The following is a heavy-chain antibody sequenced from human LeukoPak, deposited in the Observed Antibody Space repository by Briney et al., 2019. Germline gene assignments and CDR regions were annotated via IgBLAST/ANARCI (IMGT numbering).Heavy chain of an antibody. D-gene: IGHD4-17*01. V-gene: IGHV1-46*01. CDR2: FNPSGGST. CDR3: ARNNKDYGDYYYYYYMDV. Sequence: ASVKVSCKASGYTFTSYFMHWVRQAPGQGLEWMGIFNPSGGSTNYAQKFQGRVTMTRDTSISTAYMELSRLRSDDTAVYYCARNNKDYGDYYYYYYMDVWGKGTTVTVSS. J-gene: IGHJ6*03. CDR1: GYTFTSYF.